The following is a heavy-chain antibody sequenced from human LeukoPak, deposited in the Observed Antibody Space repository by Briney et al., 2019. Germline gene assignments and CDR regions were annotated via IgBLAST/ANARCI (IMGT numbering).Heavy chain of an antibody. CDR1: GFIFTDYW. CDR2: IKEDGSEK. CDR3: VGRGVRFYVD. D-gene: IGHD3-10*01. V-gene: IGHV3-7*01. J-gene: IGHJ4*02. Sequence: GGSLRLSWAASGFIFTDYWMYWVRQAPGRGRAGVANIKEDGSEKNYMDSVKGRFTISTDNAKNSLYLEMNNLRVEDTAVYYCVGRGVRFYVDWGLGTLVIVSS.